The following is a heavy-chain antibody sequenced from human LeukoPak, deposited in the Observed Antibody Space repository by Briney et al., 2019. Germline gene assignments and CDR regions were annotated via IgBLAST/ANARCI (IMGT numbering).Heavy chain of an antibody. J-gene: IGHJ4*02. CDR2: FDPEDGET. CDR1: GYTLTELS. CDR3: ATIPSRVAVARPFDY. D-gene: IGHD6-19*01. V-gene: IGHV1-24*01. Sequence: ASVKVSCKVAGYTLTELSMHWVRQAPGKGLEWMGGFDPEDGETIYAQKFQGSVAMTEDTSTDTAYMELSSLRSEDTAVYYCATIPSRVAVARPFDYWGQGTLVIVSS.